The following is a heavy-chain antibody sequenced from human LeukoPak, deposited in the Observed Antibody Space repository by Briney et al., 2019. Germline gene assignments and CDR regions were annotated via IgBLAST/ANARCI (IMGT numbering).Heavy chain of an antibody. CDR3: AREVPANNWFDP. CDR2: IWYDGSNK. Sequence: GGSLRLSCAASGFTFSSYGMPWVRQAPGKGLEWVAVIWYDGSNKYYADSVKGRFTISRDNSKNTLYLQMNSPRAEDTAVYYCAREVPANNWFDPWGQGTLVTVSS. CDR1: GFTFSSYG. V-gene: IGHV3-33*01. J-gene: IGHJ5*02. D-gene: IGHD6-25*01.